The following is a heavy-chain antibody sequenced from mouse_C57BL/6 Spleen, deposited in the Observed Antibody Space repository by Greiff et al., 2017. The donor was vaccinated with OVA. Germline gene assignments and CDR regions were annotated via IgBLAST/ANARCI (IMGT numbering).Heavy chain of an antibody. CDR3: ARDGRYDYGFLYAMDY. D-gene: IGHD2-4*01. J-gene: IGHJ4*01. CDR2: IYPGDGDT. CDR1: GYAFSSSW. V-gene: IGHV1-82*01. Sequence: VQLQQSGPELVKPGASVKISCKASGYAFSSSWMNWVKQRPGKGLEWIGRIYPGDGDTNYNGKFKGKATLTADKSSSTAYMPLSSLTSEDSAVXFCARDGRYDYGFLYAMDYWGQGTSVTVSS.